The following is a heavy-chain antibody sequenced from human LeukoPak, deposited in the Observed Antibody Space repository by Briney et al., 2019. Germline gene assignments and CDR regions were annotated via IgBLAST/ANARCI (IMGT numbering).Heavy chain of an antibody. CDR1: GYSFTSHW. D-gene: IGHD2-2*01. Sequence: GESLKISCKGSGYSFTSHWIGWVRQMPGKGLESMGIIYPGDSDTRYSPSFQGQVTISADKSISTAYLQWSSLRASDTAMYYCARKGYCSSTSCYTDDAFGIWGQGTMVTVSS. V-gene: IGHV5-51*01. CDR3: ARKGYCSSTSCYTDDAFGI. CDR2: IYPGDSDT. J-gene: IGHJ3*02.